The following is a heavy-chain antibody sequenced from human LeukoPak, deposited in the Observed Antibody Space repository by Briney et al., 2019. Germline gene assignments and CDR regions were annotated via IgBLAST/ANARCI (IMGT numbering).Heavy chain of an antibody. V-gene: IGHV4-39*07. J-gene: IGHJ4*02. Sequence: PSETLSLTCSVSGGSISSCTYSWGWIRQPQGKGLEWIGSFSCSGSTYYNPSLKSRVTRSVDTSKSQFSLYMDSVTAADTAVYYCARDWNRYAYWGQGTLLTVSS. CDR1: GGSISSCTYS. CDR3: ARDWNRYAY. D-gene: IGHD1-1*01. CDR2: FSCSGST.